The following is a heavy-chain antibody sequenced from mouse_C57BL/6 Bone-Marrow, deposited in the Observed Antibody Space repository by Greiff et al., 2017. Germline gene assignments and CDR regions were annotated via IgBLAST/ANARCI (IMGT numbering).Heavy chain of an antibody. J-gene: IGHJ3*01. CDR3: AREGIYYDYSWFAY. D-gene: IGHD2-4*01. Sequence: QVQLQQPGAELVKPGASVKMSCKASGYTFTSYWITWVKQRPGQGLEWIGDIYPGSGSTNYNEKFKSKATLTVDTSSSTAYMQLSSLTSEDSAVYCCAREGIYYDYSWFAYWGQGTLVTVSA. V-gene: IGHV1-55*01. CDR1: GYTFTSYW. CDR2: IYPGSGST.